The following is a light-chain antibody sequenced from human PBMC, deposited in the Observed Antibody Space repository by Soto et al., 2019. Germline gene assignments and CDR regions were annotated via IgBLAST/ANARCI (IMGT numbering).Light chain of an antibody. V-gene: IGKV3-20*01. J-gene: IGKJ4*01. CDR2: GTS. CDR1: QSVSTSY. CDR3: QQYGSFPLT. Sequence: ENVLTQSPGTLSLSPGEGATLSCRASQSVSTSYLAWYQHKRGQAPRLLIYGTSTWASGIPDRFSGSGSGKDFTLTISRLEPEDFAVYYCQQYGSFPLTFGGGTKVEI.